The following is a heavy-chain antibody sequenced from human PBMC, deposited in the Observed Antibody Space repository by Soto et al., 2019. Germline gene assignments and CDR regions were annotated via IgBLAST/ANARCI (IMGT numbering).Heavy chain of an antibody. CDR2: IYYSGST. CDR1: GGSISSSSYY. CDR3: ARHYEYRIAAAEFDY. J-gene: IGHJ4*02. V-gene: IGHV4-39*01. Sequence: PAETLSRNCSVSGGSISSSSYYWGWIRQPPGKGLEWIGSIYYSGSTYYNPSLKSRVTISVDTSKNQFSLKLSSVTAADTAVYYCARHYEYRIAAAEFDYWGQGTLVTVSS. D-gene: IGHD6-13*01.